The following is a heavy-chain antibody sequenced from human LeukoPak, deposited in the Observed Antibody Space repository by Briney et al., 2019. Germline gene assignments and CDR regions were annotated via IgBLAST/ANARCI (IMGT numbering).Heavy chain of an antibody. J-gene: IGHJ4*02. CDR3: ARDRTRDGYNQGRVFDY. Sequence: GGSLRLSCAASGFTXXXYAMHWVRQAPGKGXXXXXXXXYDGSNXXXXXXXXXXXXXXXDXXXNXLXLQMNSLRGEDTAVYYXARDRTRDGYNQGRVFDYWGQGTLVTVSS. V-gene: IGHV3-30-3*01. D-gene: IGHD5-24*01. CDR1: GFTXXXYA. CDR2: XXYDGSNX.